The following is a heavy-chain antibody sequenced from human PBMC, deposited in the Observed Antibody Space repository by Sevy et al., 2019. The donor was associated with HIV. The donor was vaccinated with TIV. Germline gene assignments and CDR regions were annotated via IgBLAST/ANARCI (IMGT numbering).Heavy chain of an antibody. CDR3: ARGENDDEFFQY. CDR1: GFIFSNFA. D-gene: IGHD1-26*01. CDR2: TSYDGSHK. Sequence: QLGGSLRLSCTVSGFIFSNFAMHWVRQAPGKGLEWVAVTSYDGSHKYYADSVKGRFIVSRDNSRNILSLEMSSLTRDDTAVYYCARGENDDEFFQYWGQGTLVTVSS. V-gene: IGHV3-30*04. J-gene: IGHJ1*01.